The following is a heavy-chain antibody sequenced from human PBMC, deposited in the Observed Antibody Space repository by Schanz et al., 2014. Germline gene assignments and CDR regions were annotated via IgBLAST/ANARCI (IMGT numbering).Heavy chain of an antibody. Sequence: QVQLVQSGAEVKKPGASVKVSCKASGYTFTSYSIHWVRQAPGQGLEWMGWINVGNGNMKYSQKFQGRVTITRDTSASTAYMELTSLRSEDTAVYFCARDLTVDTGYVVYYYYYGMDVWGQGTTVTVSS. J-gene: IGHJ6*02. CDR3: ARDLTVDTGYVVYYYYYGMDV. V-gene: IGHV1-3*01. CDR2: INVGNGNM. CDR1: GYTFTSYS. D-gene: IGHD5-12*01.